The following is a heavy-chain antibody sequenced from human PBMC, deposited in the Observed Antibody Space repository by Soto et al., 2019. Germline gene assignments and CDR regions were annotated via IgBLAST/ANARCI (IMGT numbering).Heavy chain of an antibody. CDR3: ARPRTTVVDAFDI. CDR1: GGTFSSYA. D-gene: IGHD4-17*01. V-gene: IGHV1-69*13. CDR2: IIPIFGTA. J-gene: IGHJ3*02. Sequence: SVKVSCKASGGTFSSYAISWVRQAPGQGLEWMGGIIPIFGTANYAQKFQGRVTITADESTSTAYMELSSLRSEDTAVYHCARPRTTVVDAFDIWGQGTMVTVS.